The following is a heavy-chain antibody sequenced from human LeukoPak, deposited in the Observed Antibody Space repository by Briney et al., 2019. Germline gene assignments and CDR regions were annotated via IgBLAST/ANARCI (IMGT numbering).Heavy chain of an antibody. CDR1: GFSFYNYA. CDR3: AKGIPSNFWSGYYYFDY. V-gene: IGHV3-23*01. D-gene: IGHD3-3*01. CDR2: ISGGGGHT. J-gene: IGHJ4*02. Sequence: GGSLRLSCAASGFSFYNYAVSWVRQAPGKGLEWVSGISGGGGHTYYADSVKGRFTISRDNSKNTLYLQMNSLRAEDTAVYYCAKGIPSNFWSGYYYFDYWGQGALVTVST.